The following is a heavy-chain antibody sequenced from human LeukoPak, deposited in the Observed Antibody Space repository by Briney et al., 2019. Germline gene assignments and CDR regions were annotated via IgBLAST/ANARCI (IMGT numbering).Heavy chain of an antibody. V-gene: IGHV4-34*01. CDR2: IEHSGST. J-gene: IGHJ6*02. Sequence: SETLSLTCAVYGGSFSDYYWNWIRQPPGKGLEWIGEIEHSGSTKYNPSLKSRVTISVDTSKNQFSLKVSSVTAADTAVYYCARDPYRSSDYYYYGMDVWGQGTTVTVSS. CDR3: ARDPYRSSDYYYYGMDV. CDR1: GGSFSDYY. D-gene: IGHD6-6*01.